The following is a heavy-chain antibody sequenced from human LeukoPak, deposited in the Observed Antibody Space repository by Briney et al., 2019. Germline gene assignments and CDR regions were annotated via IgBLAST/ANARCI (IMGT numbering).Heavy chain of an antibody. CDR3: ARNIVGATIGWFDP. CDR1: GGSISSSSYY. V-gene: IGHV4-39*01. Sequence: SETPSLTCTVSGGSISSSSYYWGWIRQPPGKGLEWIGSIYYSGSTYYNPSLKSRVTISVDTSKNQFSLRLSSVTAADTAVYYCARNIVGATIGWFDPWGQGTLVTVSS. J-gene: IGHJ5*02. CDR2: IYYSGST. D-gene: IGHD1-26*01.